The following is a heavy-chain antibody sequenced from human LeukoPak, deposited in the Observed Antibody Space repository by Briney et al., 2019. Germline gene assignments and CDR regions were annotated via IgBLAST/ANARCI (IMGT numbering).Heavy chain of an antibody. V-gene: IGHV3-66*02. J-gene: IGHJ3*02. CDR1: GFTFSSYG. D-gene: IGHD3-9*01. Sequence: GSLRLSCAASGFTFSSYGMSWVRQAPGKGLEWGSVIYSGGSTYYADSVKDRFTISRDNSKNTLYLQMNSLRAEDTAVYYCVRGILTGYYTDAFDIWGQGTMVTVSS. CDR2: IYSGGST. CDR3: VRGILTGYYTDAFDI.